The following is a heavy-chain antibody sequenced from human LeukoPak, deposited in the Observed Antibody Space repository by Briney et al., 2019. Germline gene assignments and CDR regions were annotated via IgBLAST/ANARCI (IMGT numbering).Heavy chain of an antibody. CDR2: ISYDGSNK. CDR3: AKATGKTGGNFDY. J-gene: IGHJ4*02. D-gene: IGHD2-15*01. Sequence: GSLRLSCAASGFTFSSYGMHWVRQAPGKGLEWVAVISYDGSNKYYPDSVKGRFTISRDNSKNTLYLQMNSLRAEDTAVYYCAKATGKTGGNFDYWGQGTLVTVSS. CDR1: GFTFSSYG. V-gene: IGHV3-30*18.